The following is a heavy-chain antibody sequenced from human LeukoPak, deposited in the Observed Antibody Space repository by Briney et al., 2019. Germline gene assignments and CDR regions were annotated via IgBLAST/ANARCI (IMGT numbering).Heavy chain of an antibody. CDR3: ARNTRYCSGGSCSVGAFDI. J-gene: IGHJ3*02. CDR2: ISSSSSYI. Sequence: GGSLGLSCAASGFTFSSYSMNWVRQAPGKGLEWVSSISSSSSYIYYADSVKGRFTISRDNAKNSLYLQMNSLRAEDTAVYYCARNTRYCSGGSCSVGAFDIWGQGTMVTVSS. V-gene: IGHV3-21*01. CDR1: GFTFSSYS. D-gene: IGHD2-15*01.